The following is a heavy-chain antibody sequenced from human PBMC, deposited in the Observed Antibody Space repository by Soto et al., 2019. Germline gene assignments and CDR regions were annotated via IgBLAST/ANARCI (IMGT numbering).Heavy chain of an antibody. Sequence: QVQLVQSGAEVKKPGASVKVSCKASGYTFTSYGITWVRQAPGQGLEWMGWISPYNSNTKYAQKFQARVTMTTDTSTSTLYMELGSLRSDDPAVYYCARGLWVDYCYGMDVWGQGTTVTLAS. CDR3: ARGLWVDYCYGMDV. CDR1: GYTFTSYG. J-gene: IGHJ6*02. CDR2: ISPYNSNT. V-gene: IGHV1-18*01. D-gene: IGHD3-10*01.